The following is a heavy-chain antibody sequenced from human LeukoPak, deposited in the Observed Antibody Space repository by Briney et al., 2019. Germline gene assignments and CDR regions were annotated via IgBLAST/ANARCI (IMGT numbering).Heavy chain of an antibody. J-gene: IGHJ4*02. V-gene: IGHV3-21*01. CDR1: GFTFSSYS. CDR3: ARVSAAAGRVSFDY. D-gene: IGHD6-13*01. CDR2: ISSSSSYI. Sequence: GGSLRLSCAASGFTFSSYSMNWVRQAPGKGLEWVSSISSSSSYIYYADSVKGRFTISRDNAKNSLYLQMNSLRAEDTAVYYCARVSAAAGRVSFDYWGQGTLVTVSS.